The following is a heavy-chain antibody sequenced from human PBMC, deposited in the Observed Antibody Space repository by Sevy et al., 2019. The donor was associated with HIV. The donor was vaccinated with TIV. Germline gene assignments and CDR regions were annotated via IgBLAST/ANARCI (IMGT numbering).Heavy chain of an antibody. Sequence: GGSLRLSCTASGFTFSGYAMTWVRQAPGKGLEWVSTISGSGDDTYYACSVKGRFTISRDNSKNTLYLQMSTLRAEDTAVYFCAKGEYYDIGGYYFNWGQGTLVTVSS. D-gene: IGHD3-22*01. V-gene: IGHV3-23*01. CDR1: GFTFSGYA. CDR3: AKGEYYDIGGYYFN. CDR2: ISGSGDDT. J-gene: IGHJ4*02.